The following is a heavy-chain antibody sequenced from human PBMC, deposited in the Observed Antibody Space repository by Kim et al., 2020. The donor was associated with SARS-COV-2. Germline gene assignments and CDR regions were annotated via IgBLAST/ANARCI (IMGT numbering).Heavy chain of an antibody. CDR3: ATLPVANYYYYGMDV. V-gene: IGHV4-34*01. CDR2: INHSGST. CDR1: GGSFSGYY. Sequence: SETLSLTCAVYGGSFSGYYWSWFRQPPGKGLEWIGEINHSGSTNYNPSLKSRVTISVDTSKNQFSLKLSSVTAADTAVYYCATLPVANYYYYGMDVWGQGTTVTVSS. J-gene: IGHJ6*02.